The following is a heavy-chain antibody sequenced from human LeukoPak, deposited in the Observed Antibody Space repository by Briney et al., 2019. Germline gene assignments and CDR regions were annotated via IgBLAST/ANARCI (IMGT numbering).Heavy chain of an antibody. CDR1: GFTVSGNY. D-gene: IGHD3-10*01. Sequence: GGSLRLSCAASGFTVSGNYMSGVRHAPGKGLECRSVIHRGGNTYYADSVKGRFTISRDSSKNTVFLQMDSLRAEDTAVYYCARDPGYGLGVDYGDYWGQGTLVTVSS. CDR3: ARDPGYGLGVDYGDY. V-gene: IGHV3-66*01. J-gene: IGHJ4*02. CDR2: IHRGGNT.